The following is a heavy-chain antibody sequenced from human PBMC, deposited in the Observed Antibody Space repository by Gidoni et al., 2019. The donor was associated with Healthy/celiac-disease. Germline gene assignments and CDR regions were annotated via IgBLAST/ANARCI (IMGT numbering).Heavy chain of an antibody. CDR3: TIARYYYGSGSYSY. CDR1: GFTFSNAG. D-gene: IGHD3-10*01. CDR2: IKSKTDGGTT. J-gene: IGHJ4*02. V-gene: IGHV3-15*07. Sequence: EVQLVESGGGLVKPGGSLSLSCAASGFTFSNAGMNWVRQAPGKGLEWVGRIKSKTDGGTTDYAAPVKGRFTISRDDSKNTLYLQMNSLKTEDTAVYYCTIARYYYGSGSYSYWGQGTLVTVSS.